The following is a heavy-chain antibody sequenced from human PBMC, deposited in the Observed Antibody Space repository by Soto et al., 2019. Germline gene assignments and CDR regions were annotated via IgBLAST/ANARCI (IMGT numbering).Heavy chain of an antibody. CDR3: ARVAATKEKPPHFDY. CDR1: GYTFTSYD. CDR2: INAGNGNT. V-gene: IGHV1-3*01. J-gene: IGHJ4*02. Sequence: ASVKVSCKASGYTFTSYDMHWVRQAPGQRLEWMGWINAGNGNTKYSQKFQGRVTITRDTSASTAYMELSSLRSEDTAVYYCARVAATKEKPPHFDYWGQGTLVTVSS. D-gene: IGHD1-26*01.